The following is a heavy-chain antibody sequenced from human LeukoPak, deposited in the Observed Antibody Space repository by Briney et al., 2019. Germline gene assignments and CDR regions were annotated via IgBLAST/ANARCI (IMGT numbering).Heavy chain of an antibody. CDR3: VRRVVDTAMTWANWFDP. Sequence: SETLSLTCTVSGGSISSYYWSWIRQPPGKGLEWIGYIYYSGSTNYNPSLKSRVTLSIDTSKNQFSLNLTSVTAADTAVYYCVRRVVDTAMTWANWFDPWGQGTLVTVSS. D-gene: IGHD5-18*01. CDR1: GGSISSYY. V-gene: IGHV4-59*08. CDR2: IYYSGST. J-gene: IGHJ5*02.